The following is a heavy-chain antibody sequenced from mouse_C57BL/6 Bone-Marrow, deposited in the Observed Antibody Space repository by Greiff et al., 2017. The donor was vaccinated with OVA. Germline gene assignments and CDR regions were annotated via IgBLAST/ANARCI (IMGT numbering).Heavy chain of an antibody. CDR1: GFTFSDYY. J-gene: IGHJ3*01. V-gene: IGHV5-12*01. CDR2: ISNGGGST. CDR3: ASHFGGGFAY. Sequence: EVKVIESGGGLVQPGGSLKLSCAASGFTFSDYYMYWVRQTPEKRLEWVAYISNGGGSTYYPDTVKGRFTISRDKAKNTLYLQMSRLMSEDTAMYYCASHFGGGFAYWGQGTLVTVSA.